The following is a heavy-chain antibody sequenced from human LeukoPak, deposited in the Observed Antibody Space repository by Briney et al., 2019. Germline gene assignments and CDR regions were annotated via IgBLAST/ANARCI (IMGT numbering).Heavy chain of an antibody. CDR1: GFSLSTSGMR. CDR3: ARSYGDYYYYMDV. J-gene: IGHJ6*03. V-gene: IGHV2-70*04. D-gene: IGHD4-17*01. CDR2: IDWDDDK. Sequence: SGPTLVNPTQTLTLTCTFSGFSLSTSGMRVSWIRQPPGKALEWLARIDWDDDKFYSTSLKTRLTISKDTSKNRVVLTMTNMDPVDTATYYCARSYGDYYYYMDVWGKGTTVAVSS.